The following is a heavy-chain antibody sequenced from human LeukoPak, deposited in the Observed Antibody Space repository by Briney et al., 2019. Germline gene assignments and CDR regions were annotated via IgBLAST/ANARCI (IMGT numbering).Heavy chain of an antibody. CDR2: IYLDGRA. J-gene: IGHJ4*02. CDR3: ARDAETSLAN. Sequence: GASLRLSCAASGFAVSSKYMNWVRQAPGKGLEWVTVIYLDGRADYADSVKGRFTISSDNSKNTVYLQMNSLKDEDTAVYYCARDAETSLANWGQGTLVTVSP. D-gene: IGHD5-24*01. V-gene: IGHV3-66*01. CDR1: GFAVSSKY.